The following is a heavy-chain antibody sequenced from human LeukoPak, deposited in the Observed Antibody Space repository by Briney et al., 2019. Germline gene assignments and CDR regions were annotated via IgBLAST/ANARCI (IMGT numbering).Heavy chain of an antibody. CDR1: GFTFSNYA. J-gene: IGHJ3*02. D-gene: IGHD1-26*01. Sequence: GGSLRLSCAASGFTFSNYAMSWVRRAPGKGLEWVSVISRGGTTYYADSVKGRFTNSRDSSKNTLYLQMNSLRAEDTAVYYCARGGNIAGATRSAFDIWGQGTMVTVSS. V-gene: IGHV3-23*03. CDR2: ISRGGTT. CDR3: ARGGNIAGATRSAFDI.